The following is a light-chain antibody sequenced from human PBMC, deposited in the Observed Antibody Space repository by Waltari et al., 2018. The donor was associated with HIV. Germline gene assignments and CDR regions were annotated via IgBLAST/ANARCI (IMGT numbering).Light chain of an antibody. CDR3: GTWDSSLVWV. CDR1: SSNIGNNY. Sequence: QSVLTQPPSVSAAPGQKVTISCSGSSSNIGNNYVSWYQQLPGTAPKLLIYENNKRPSGIPDRFSGSKSGTSVTLGITGLQTGDEADYYCGTWDSSLVWVFGGGTKLTVL. V-gene: IGLV1-51*02. CDR2: ENN. J-gene: IGLJ3*02.